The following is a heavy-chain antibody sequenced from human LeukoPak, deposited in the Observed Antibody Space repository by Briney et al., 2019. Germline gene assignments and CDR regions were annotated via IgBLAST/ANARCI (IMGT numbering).Heavy chain of an antibody. CDR1: GFTFSSYA. J-gene: IGHJ4*02. CDR3: AKEVYSDSSGYFDY. D-gene: IGHD3-22*01. CDR2: ISGSGTST. Sequence: GGSLILSCAASGFTFSSYAMSWVRQAPGKGLEWVSGISGSGTSTHYADSVKGRFTISRDNSKNALYLQMNSLRADETAVYYCAKEVYSDSSGYFDYWGQGTLVTVSS. V-gene: IGHV3-23*01.